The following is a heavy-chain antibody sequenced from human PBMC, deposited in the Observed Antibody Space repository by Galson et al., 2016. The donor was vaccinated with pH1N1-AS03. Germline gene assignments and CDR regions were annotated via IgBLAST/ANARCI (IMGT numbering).Heavy chain of an antibody. CDR1: GYTLSNFG. CDR3: ARAAPFDT. D-gene: IGHD2-15*01. CDR2: ISTQNGNT. Sequence: SGKVSCKASGYTLSNFGMSWVRQAPGQGLEWMGWISTQNGNTQYAQRLEGRVTMTPDTSTSTAYMGLWSLTYHDTAVYYCARAAPFDTWGQGTLVIVSS. V-gene: IGHV1-18*04. J-gene: IGHJ5*02.